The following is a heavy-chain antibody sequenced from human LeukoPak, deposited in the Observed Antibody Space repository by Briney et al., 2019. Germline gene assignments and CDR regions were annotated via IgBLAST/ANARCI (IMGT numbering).Heavy chain of an antibody. CDR1: GFTFSSYG. V-gene: IGHV3-33*01. CDR2: IWYDGINK. D-gene: IGHD2/OR15-2a*01. Sequence: GGSLRLSCAASGFTFSSYGIHWVRQAPGKGLEWVAVIWYDGINKYYADSVKGRFTISRDNSKNTLYLQMNSLGVEDTAVYYCARGEGNSLGYWGQGTLVTVSS. J-gene: IGHJ4*02. CDR3: ARGEGNSLGY.